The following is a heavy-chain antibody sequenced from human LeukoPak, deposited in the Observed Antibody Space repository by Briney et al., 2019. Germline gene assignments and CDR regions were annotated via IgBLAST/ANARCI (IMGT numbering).Heavy chain of an antibody. J-gene: IGHJ4*02. D-gene: IGHD6-19*01. CDR3: ARHSIAVTDDC. CDR1: GGSTSSSNYY. V-gene: IGHV4-39*01. CDR2: IYYSGNT. Sequence: SETLSLTCTVSGGSTSSSNYYWGWIRQPPGKGLEWIGSIYYSGNTYYNPSLKSRVSISVATCRNQFSLRLSSVTAADTAIYYCARHSIAVTDDCWGQGTLVTVSS.